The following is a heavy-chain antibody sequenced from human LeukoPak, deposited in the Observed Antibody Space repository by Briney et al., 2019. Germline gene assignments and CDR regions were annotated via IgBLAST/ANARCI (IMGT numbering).Heavy chain of an antibody. J-gene: IGHJ4*02. CDR3: AKDRGYCSGGSCYEN. Sequence: GRSLRLSCAASGFTFDDYAMHWVRQAPGKGLEWGSGISWNSGSIGYADSVKGRFTISRDNAKNSLYLQMNSLRAEDTALYYCAKDRGYCSGGSCYENWGQGTLVTVSS. D-gene: IGHD2-15*01. CDR2: ISWNSGSI. CDR1: GFTFDDYA. V-gene: IGHV3-9*01.